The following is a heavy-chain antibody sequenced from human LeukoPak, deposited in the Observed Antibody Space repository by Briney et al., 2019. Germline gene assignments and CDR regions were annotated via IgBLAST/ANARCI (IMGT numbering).Heavy chain of an antibody. CDR2: INHSGST. J-gene: IGHJ4*02. CDR1: GGSFSGYY. D-gene: IGHD3-22*01. Sequence: SETLSLTCAVYGGSFSGYYWSWIRQPPGKGLEWIGEINHSGSTNYNPSLKSQVTISVDTSKNQFSLKLSSVTAADTAVYYCARVYFPRGGYSYWGQGTLVTVSS. CDR3: ARVYFPRGGYSY. V-gene: IGHV4-34*01.